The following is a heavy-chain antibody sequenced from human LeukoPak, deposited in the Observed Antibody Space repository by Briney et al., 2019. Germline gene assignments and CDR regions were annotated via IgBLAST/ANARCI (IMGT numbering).Heavy chain of an antibody. CDR2: IYYSGST. V-gene: IGHV4-59*01. D-gene: IGHD5-24*01. CDR3: ARDSRRDGYNYLDY. J-gene: IGHJ4*02. Sequence: SETLSLTCTVSGGSISSYHWSWIRQPPGKGLEWIGYIYYSGSTNYNPSLKSRVTISVDTSKNQFSLKLSSVTAADTAVYYCARDSRRDGYNYLDYWGQGTLVTVSS. CDR1: GGSISSYH.